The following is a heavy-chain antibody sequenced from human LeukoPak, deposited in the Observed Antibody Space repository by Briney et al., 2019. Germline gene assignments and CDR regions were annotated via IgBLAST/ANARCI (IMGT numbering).Heavy chain of an antibody. V-gene: IGHV1-8*01. J-gene: IGHJ5*02. Sequence: VASVKVSFKASGYSFTSYDINWVRQATGQGREWMGWMNPNSGYTGYAQRFQGRITMTRNTSISTVYMELSSLRFEDTAIYYCARMTYDGSGPNPNWFDPWGQGTLVTVSS. D-gene: IGHD3-22*01. CDR2: MNPNSGYT. CDR3: ARMTYDGSGPNPNWFDP. CDR1: GYSFTSYD.